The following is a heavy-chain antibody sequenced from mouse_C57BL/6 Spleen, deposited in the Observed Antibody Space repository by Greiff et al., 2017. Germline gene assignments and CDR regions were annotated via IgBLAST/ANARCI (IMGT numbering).Heavy chain of an antibody. CDR1: GYAFSSYW. V-gene: IGHV1-82*01. D-gene: IGHD3-2*02. CDR3: ARGGAQVLFDY. J-gene: IGHJ2*01. CDR2: IYPGDGDT. Sequence: QVQLQQSGPELVKPGASVKISCKASGYAFSSYWMNWVKQRPGKGLEWIGRIYPGDGDTNYNGKFKGKATLTADKSSSTAYMQLSSLPSEDSAVYFCARGGAQVLFDYWGQGTTLTVSS.